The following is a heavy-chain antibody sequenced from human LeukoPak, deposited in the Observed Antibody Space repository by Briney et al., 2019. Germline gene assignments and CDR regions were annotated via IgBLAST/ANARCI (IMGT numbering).Heavy chain of an antibody. Sequence: GGSLRLSCAASGFTFSNYAMYWVRQAPGKGLVWVSRISNDGSSIIYADSVKGRFTISRDIAKNTLYLQMNSLRAEDTAVYYCARAQMGAPTDYWGQGTLVTVSS. D-gene: IGHD1-26*01. V-gene: IGHV3-74*01. J-gene: IGHJ4*02. CDR3: ARAQMGAPTDY. CDR2: ISNDGSSI. CDR1: GFTFSNYA.